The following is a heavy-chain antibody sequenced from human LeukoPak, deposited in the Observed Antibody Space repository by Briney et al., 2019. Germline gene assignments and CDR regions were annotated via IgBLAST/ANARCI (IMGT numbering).Heavy chain of an antibody. CDR3: ARTYDFGIGPPGDAFDN. Sequence: GGSLRLSCAASGFTFSSYSMNWVRQAPGKGLEWVSSISGSSSYIYYADSVKGRFTISRDNAEDSVYLQMNSLRVEDTAVYYCARTYDFGIGPPGDAFDNWGQGTLVTVFS. D-gene: IGHD3-3*01. J-gene: IGHJ3*02. V-gene: IGHV3-21*01. CDR2: ISGSSSYI. CDR1: GFTFSSYS.